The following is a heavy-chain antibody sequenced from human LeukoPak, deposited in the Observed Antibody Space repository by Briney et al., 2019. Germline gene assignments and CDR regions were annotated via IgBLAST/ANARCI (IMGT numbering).Heavy chain of an antibody. D-gene: IGHD2-2*01. J-gene: IGHJ4*02. V-gene: IGHV1-2*02. CDR3: ARTITSAASGGDY. Sequence: ASVKVSWKASGYTFTDYYIRWVRQAPGLGLEWMGRINPKSGGTNYAQKFQGRVTMTRDTPINTAYMDLSSLESGDTAVYYCARTITSAASGGDYWGQGALVIVSS. CDR2: INPKSGGT. CDR1: GYTFTDYY.